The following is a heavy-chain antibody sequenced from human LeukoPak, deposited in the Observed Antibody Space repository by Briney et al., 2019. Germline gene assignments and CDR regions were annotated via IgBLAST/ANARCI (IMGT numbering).Heavy chain of an antibody. J-gene: IGHJ4*02. V-gene: IGHV3-30*18. D-gene: IGHD6-19*01. CDR2: ISYDGSNK. CDR1: GFTFSSYG. CDR3: AKDLMSIAVAVGLDY. Sequence: GGSLRLSCAASGFTFSSYGMHWVRQTPGKGLEWVAVISYDGSNKYYADSVKGRFTISRDNSKNTLYLRMNSLRAEDTAVYYCAKDLMSIAVAVGLDYWGQGTLVTVSS.